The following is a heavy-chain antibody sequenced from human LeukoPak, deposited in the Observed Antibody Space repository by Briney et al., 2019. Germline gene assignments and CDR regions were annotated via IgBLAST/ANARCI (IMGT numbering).Heavy chain of an antibody. V-gene: IGHV1-18*01. Sequence: SSVKVSCKASGYTFTSYGISWVRQAPGQGLEWMGWISAYNGNTNYAQKLQGRVTMTTDTSTSTAYVELRSLRSDDTAVYYCARPYYDSSAPPYDYWGQGTLVTVSS. CDR2: ISAYNGNT. J-gene: IGHJ4*02. CDR3: ARPYYDSSAPPYDY. CDR1: GYTFTSYG. D-gene: IGHD3-22*01.